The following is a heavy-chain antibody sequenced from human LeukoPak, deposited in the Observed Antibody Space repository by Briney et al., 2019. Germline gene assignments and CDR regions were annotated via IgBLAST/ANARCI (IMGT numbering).Heavy chain of an antibody. D-gene: IGHD3-22*01. CDR1: GGSISSYY. V-gene: IGHV4-59*08. CDR2: IYYSGST. J-gene: IGHJ3*02. Sequence: PSETLSLTCTVSGGSISSYYWSWIRQPPGKGLEWIGHIYYSGSTNYNPSLKSRVAISEDTSKNQFSLKLSSVTAADTAVYYCARQEYYYDSSGPWGDAFDIWGQGTMVTVSS. CDR3: ARQEYYYDSSGPWGDAFDI.